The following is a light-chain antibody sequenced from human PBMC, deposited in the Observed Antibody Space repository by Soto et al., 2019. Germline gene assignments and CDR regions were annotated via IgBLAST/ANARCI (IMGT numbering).Light chain of an antibody. Sequence: DIQMTQSPSSLSASVGDRVTITCQASQDISNYLNWYQQKPGKAPKLLIYDASNLETGVPSRFSGSGSGIEFTLTISSLQPEDFASFYCQQSFSTPPTFGQGTKLAIK. CDR3: QQSFSTPPT. V-gene: IGKV1-39*01. J-gene: IGKJ2*01. CDR1: QDISNY. CDR2: DAS.